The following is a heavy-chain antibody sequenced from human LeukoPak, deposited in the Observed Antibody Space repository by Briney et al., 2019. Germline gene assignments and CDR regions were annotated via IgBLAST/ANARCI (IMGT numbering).Heavy chain of an antibody. V-gene: IGHV3-30-3*01. Sequence: GGSLRLSCAASGFTFSSYAMHWVRQAPGKGLEWVAVISYDGSNKYYADSVKGRFTISRDNSKNTLYLQMNSLRAEDTAVYYCARVWSSSSRGDYFDYWGQGTLVTVSS. CDR2: ISYDGSNK. CDR1: GFTFSSYA. CDR3: ARVWSSSSRGDYFDY. D-gene: IGHD6-6*01. J-gene: IGHJ4*02.